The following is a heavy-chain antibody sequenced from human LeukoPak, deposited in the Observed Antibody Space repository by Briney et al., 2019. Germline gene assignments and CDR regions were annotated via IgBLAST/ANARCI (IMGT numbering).Heavy chain of an antibody. V-gene: IGHV4-61*02. J-gene: IGHJ3*02. D-gene: IGHD3-22*01. Sequence: SETLSLTCTVSGDSISSGDYYWSWIRQPAGKGLEWIGRISSSGSTNYNPSLKSRVTISVDTSKNQLSLKLSSVTAADTAVYFCARGPYSYDSSGAFDIWGQGTMVTVSS. CDR2: ISSSGST. CDR3: ARGPYSYDSSGAFDI. CDR1: GDSISSGDYY.